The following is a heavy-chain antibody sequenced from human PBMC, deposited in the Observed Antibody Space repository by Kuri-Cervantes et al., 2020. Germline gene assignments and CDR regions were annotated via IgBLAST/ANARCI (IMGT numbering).Heavy chain of an antibody. J-gene: IGHJ4*02. Sequence: ESLKISCTVSGGSVSSGSYYWSWIRQPPGKGLEWIGYIYYSGSTNYNPSLRSRVTISIDTSKNQFSLKLSSVTAADTAVYYCARRTNWEYYFDYWGQGTLVTVSS. D-gene: IGHD7-27*01. CDR1: GGSVSSGSYY. CDR3: ARRTNWEYYFDY. V-gene: IGHV4-61*01. CDR2: IYYSGST.